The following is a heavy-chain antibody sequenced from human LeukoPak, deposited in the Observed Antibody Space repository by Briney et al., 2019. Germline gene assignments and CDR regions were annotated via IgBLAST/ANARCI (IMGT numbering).Heavy chain of an antibody. CDR3: ALGSSGPFDY. CDR2: ISSSSSYI. CDR1: GFTFSSYS. Sequence: GGSLRLSCAASGFTFSSYSMNWVRQAPGKGLEWVSSISSSSSYIYYADSVRGRFTISRDNAKNSLYLQMNSLRAEDTAVYYCALGSSGPFDYWGQGTLVTVSS. J-gene: IGHJ4*02. V-gene: IGHV3-21*01. D-gene: IGHD6-19*01.